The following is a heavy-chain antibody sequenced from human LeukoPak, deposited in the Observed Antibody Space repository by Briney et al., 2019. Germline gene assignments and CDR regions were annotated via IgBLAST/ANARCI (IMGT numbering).Heavy chain of an antibody. Sequence: SETLSLTCTVSGGSISSYYWSWIRQPAGKGLEWIGRIYTSGSTNYNPSLKSRVTMSVDTSKNQFSLKLSSVTAADTAVYYCAREERYCSSTSCLDYFDYWGQGTLVTVSS. V-gene: IGHV4-4*07. CDR1: GGSISSYY. CDR3: AREERYCSSTSCLDYFDY. J-gene: IGHJ4*02. D-gene: IGHD2-2*01. CDR2: IYTSGST.